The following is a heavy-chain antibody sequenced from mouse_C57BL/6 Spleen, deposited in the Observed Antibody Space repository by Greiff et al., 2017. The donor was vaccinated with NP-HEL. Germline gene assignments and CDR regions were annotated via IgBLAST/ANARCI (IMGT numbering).Heavy chain of an antibody. V-gene: IGHV5-17*01. CDR3: AKGRFTTGAWFAY. D-gene: IGHD2-12*01. Sequence: EVQGVESGGGLVKPGGSLKLSCAASGFTFSDYGMHWVRQAPEKGLEWVAYISSGSSTIYYADTVKGRFTISRDNAKNTLFLQMTSLRSEDTAMYYCAKGRFTTGAWFAYWGQGTLVTVS. CDR2: ISSGSSTI. J-gene: IGHJ3*01. CDR1: GFTFSDYG.